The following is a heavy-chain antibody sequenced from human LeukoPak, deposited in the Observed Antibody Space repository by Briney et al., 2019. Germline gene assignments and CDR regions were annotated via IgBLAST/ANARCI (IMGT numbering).Heavy chain of an antibody. CDR3: ARVLHSRGWFDP. D-gene: IGHD3-22*01. V-gene: IGHV3-7*01. Sequence: GGSLRLSCAASGFTFSNYWMSWVRQAPGKGLEWVANIKQDVSEKYYVDSVKGRFTISRDNAKNSLYLQMNSLRAEDTAVYYCARVLHSRGWFDPWGQGTLVTVSS. J-gene: IGHJ5*02. CDR2: IKQDVSEK. CDR1: GFTFSNYW.